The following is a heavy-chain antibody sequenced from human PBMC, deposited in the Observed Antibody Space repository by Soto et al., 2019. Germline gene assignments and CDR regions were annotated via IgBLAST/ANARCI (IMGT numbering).Heavy chain of an antibody. V-gene: IGHV1-58*02. CDR3: AADRWEQLGYYYMDV. Sequence: SVKVSCKGSGFTFTSSAMQWLRQARGQRLEWIGWIVVGSGNTNYAQKFQERVTITRDMSTSTAYMELSSLRSEDTAVYYCAADRWEQLGYYYMDVWGKGTTVTVSS. D-gene: IGHD6-6*01. J-gene: IGHJ6*03. CDR1: GFTFTSSA. CDR2: IVVGSGNT.